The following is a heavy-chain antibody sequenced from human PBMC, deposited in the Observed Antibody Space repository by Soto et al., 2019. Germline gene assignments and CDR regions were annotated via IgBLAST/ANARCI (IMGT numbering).Heavy chain of an antibody. Sequence: GGSLRLSCAASGFTFSSYSMNWVRQAPGKGLEWVSSISSSSSYIYYADSVKGRFTISRENAKNSLYLQMNSLRAEDTALYYCARGGGIDGGELNYYGMDVWGQGTTVTVSS. CDR2: ISSSSSYI. J-gene: IGHJ6*02. V-gene: IGHV3-21*01. D-gene: IGHD2-15*01. CDR3: ARGGGIDGGELNYYGMDV. CDR1: GFTFSSYS.